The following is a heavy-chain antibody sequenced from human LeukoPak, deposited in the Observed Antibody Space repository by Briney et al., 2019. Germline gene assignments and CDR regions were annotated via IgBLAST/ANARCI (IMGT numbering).Heavy chain of an antibody. Sequence: GGSLRLSCAASGFIFSDYSMIWVRQAPGKGLEWVASISISTSYIDYADSVKGRFTISRDNAKNSLYLQMNSLRVDDTAVYYCARERFHGSGAPKYVYWGQGTLVTVSS. CDR3: ARERFHGSGAPKYVY. D-gene: IGHD3-10*01. V-gene: IGHV3-21*01. J-gene: IGHJ4*02. CDR2: ISISTSYI. CDR1: GFIFSDYS.